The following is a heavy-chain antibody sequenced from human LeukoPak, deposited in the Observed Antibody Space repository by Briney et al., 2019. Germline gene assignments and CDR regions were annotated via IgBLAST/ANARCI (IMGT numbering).Heavy chain of an antibody. CDR3: AREPKYCGGDCYILTH. CDR2: SSAYNGNK. Sequence: GASVKVSCKASGYTYTSYGISWVRQAPGQGLEWMGWSSAYNGNKNYAQKLQGRVTITTDTSTRTAYMELRSLRSDDTAVYYCAREPKYCGGDCYILTHWGQGTLVTVSS. D-gene: IGHD2-21*01. V-gene: IGHV1-18*01. CDR1: GYTYTSYG. J-gene: IGHJ4*02.